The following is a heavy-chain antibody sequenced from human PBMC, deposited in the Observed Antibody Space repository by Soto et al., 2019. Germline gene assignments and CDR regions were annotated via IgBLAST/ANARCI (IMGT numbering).Heavy chain of an antibody. Sequence: PSETLSLTCTVPGASISGFYWSRIRKSAGKGLEWIGRIYATGTTDYNPSLKSRVMMSVDTSKKQFSLKLRSVTAADTAVYYCVRDGTKTLRDWFDPWGQGISVTVSS. CDR2: IYATGTT. CDR1: GASISGFY. CDR3: VRDGTKTLRDWFDP. V-gene: IGHV4-4*07. J-gene: IGHJ5*02. D-gene: IGHD1-1*01.